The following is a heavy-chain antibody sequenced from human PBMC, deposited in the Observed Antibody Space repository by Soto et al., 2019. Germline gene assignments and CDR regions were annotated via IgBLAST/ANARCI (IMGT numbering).Heavy chain of an antibody. V-gene: IGHV3-23*01. CDR3: AKATTNGGWFNPLVS. D-gene: IGHD6-19*01. Sequence: GGSLRLSCAASGFSFVNYAMNWVRQAPGKGLEWVSGLSGSGTSTYYADSVKGRFTISRDNSRDTLFLQMNSLTADDTAVYYCAKATTNGGWFNPLVSWCKGA. CDR1: GFSFVNYA. J-gene: IGHJ5*01. CDR2: LSGSGTST.